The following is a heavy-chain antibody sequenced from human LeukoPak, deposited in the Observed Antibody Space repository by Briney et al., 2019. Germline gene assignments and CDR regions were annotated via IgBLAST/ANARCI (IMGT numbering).Heavy chain of an antibody. CDR2: IYHSGNT. CDR3: TRAKGYCSSSSCTVFDY. Sequence: SQTLSLTCTVSGGSISSGDYCWSWIRQPPGKGLEWIQYIYHSGNTYYNPSLKSRVTISVDRSKKQFSLKLSSVTAADTAVYYCTRAKGYCSSSSCTVFDYWGQGTLVTVSS. V-gene: IGHV4-30-2*01. D-gene: IGHD2-2*01. CDR1: GGSISSGDYC. J-gene: IGHJ4*02.